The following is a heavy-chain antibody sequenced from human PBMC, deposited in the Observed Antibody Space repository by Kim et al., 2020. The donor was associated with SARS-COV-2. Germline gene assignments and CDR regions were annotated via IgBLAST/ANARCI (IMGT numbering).Heavy chain of an antibody. J-gene: IGHJ1*01. CDR3: ARGGFSGWPGEYFQH. CDR1: GFTFSSYA. Sequence: GGSLRLSCAASGFTFSSYAMHWVRQAPGKGLEWVAVISYDGSNKYYADSVKGRFTISRDNSKNTLYLQMNSLRAEDTAVYYCARGGFSGWPGEYFQHWGQGTLVTVSS. CDR2: ISYDGSNK. D-gene: IGHD6-19*01. V-gene: IGHV3-30*04.